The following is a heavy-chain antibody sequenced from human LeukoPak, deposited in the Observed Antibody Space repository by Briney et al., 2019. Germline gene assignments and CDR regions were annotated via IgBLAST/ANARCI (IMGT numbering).Heavy chain of an antibody. D-gene: IGHD6-13*01. Sequence: SETLSLTCTVSGGSISSCYWSWIRQPPGKGLEWIGYIYYSGSTNYNPSLKSRVTISVDTSKNQFSLKLSSVTAADTAVYYCASLVGTRYSSSWEIDYWGQGTAVTVSS. CDR2: IYYSGST. J-gene: IGHJ4*02. V-gene: IGHV4-59*01. CDR3: ASLVGTRYSSSWEIDY. CDR1: GGSISSCY.